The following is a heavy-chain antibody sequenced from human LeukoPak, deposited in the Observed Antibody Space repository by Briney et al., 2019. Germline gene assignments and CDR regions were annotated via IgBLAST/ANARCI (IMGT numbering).Heavy chain of an antibody. CDR2: IIPILRIA. V-gene: IGHV1-69*04. D-gene: IGHD3-22*01. CDR3: ARGYRLNDSSGYYRFPSYGMDV. J-gene: IGHJ6*02. Sequence: GASVMVSCKASGGTFSSYAISWVRQAPGQGLEWMGRIIPILRIANYAQKFQGRVTITADKSTSTAYMELSSLRSEDTAVYYCARGYRLNDSSGYYRFPSYGMDVWGQGTTVTVSS. CDR1: GGTFSSYA.